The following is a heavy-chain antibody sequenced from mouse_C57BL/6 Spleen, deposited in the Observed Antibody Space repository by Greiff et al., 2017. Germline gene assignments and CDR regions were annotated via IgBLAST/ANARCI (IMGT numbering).Heavy chain of an antibody. Sequence: EVHLVESGGGLVKPGGSLKLSCAASGFTFSSYAMSWVRQTPEKRLEWVATISDGGSYTYYPDNVKGRFTISRDNAKNNLYLQMSHLKSEDTAMYYCARGPSYSNVFFDYWGQGTTLTVSS. V-gene: IGHV5-4*01. CDR3: ARGPSYSNVFFDY. D-gene: IGHD2-5*01. CDR2: ISDGGSYT. CDR1: GFTFSSYA. J-gene: IGHJ2*01.